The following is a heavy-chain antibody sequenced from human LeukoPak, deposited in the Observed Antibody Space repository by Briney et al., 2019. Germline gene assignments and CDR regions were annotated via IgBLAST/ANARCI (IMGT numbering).Heavy chain of an antibody. Sequence: SVKVSCKASGYTFTSYYMHWVRQAPGQGLEWMGGIIPIFGTANYAQKFQGGVTITADESTSTAYMELSRLRSDDTAVYYCARDWDSSGCFDPWGQGTLVTVSS. J-gene: IGHJ5*02. CDR3: ARDWDSSGCFDP. D-gene: IGHD6-19*01. CDR1: GYTFTSYY. CDR2: IIPIFGTA. V-gene: IGHV1-69*13.